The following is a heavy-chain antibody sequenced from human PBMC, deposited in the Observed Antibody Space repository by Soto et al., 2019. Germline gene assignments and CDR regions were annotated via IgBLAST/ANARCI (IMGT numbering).Heavy chain of an antibody. CDR1: GFTFTTYG. Sequence: EVQLLQSGGGLVQPGGSLRLSCAVSGFTFTTYGVTWVRQASGRGLEWVSGFSGYGGGTFYAASVKGRFTISRDNSTVYLQMNSLRPEDTAVYFCRRWNGYGDSWGQGTLVTVSS. CDR3: RRWNGYGDS. CDR2: FSGYGGGT. J-gene: IGHJ5*02. V-gene: IGHV3-23*01. D-gene: IGHD4-17*01.